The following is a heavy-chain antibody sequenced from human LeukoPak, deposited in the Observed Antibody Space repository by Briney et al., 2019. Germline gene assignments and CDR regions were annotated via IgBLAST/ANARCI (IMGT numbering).Heavy chain of an antibody. J-gene: IGHJ6*03. CDR2: INHSGST. Sequence: PSETLSLTCAVYGGSFSGYYWSWIRQPPGKGLEWIGEINHSGSTNCNPSLKSRVTISVDTSKNQFSLKLSSVTAADTAVYYCARPPVYDFWSGYVGGYYMDVWGKGTTVTVSS. CDR1: GGSFSGYY. D-gene: IGHD3-3*01. V-gene: IGHV4-34*01. CDR3: ARPPVYDFWSGYVGGYYMDV.